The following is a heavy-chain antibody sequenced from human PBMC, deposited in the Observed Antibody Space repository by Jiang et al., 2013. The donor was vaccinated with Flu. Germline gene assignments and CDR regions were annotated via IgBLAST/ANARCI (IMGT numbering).Heavy chain of an antibody. CDR2: IYFRGSI. J-gene: IGHJ4*02. Sequence: GLVKPSETLSLTCTVSDGSISGYYWSWIRQSPGKGLQWIGYIYFRGSIDYNPSLKSRVTMSVDTSKSQFSLKLRSVTTADTVVYYCASLHNGYDLRWGQGTLVAVSS. V-gene: IGHV4-59*13. CDR3: ASLHNGYDLR. CDR1: DGSISGYY. D-gene: IGHD5-12*01.